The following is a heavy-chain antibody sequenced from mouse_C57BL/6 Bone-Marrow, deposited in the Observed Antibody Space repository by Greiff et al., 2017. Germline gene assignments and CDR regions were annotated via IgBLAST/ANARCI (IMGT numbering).Heavy chain of an antibody. CDR2: IDPSDSYT. J-gene: IGHJ3*01. CDR1: GYTFTSYW. D-gene: IGHD2-4*01. Sequence: QVQLQQPGAELVRPGTSVKLSCKASGYTFTSYWMHWVKQRPGQGLEWIGVIDPSDSYTNYNQKFKGKATLTVDTSSSTAYMQLSSLTSEDSAVYYCARWMGYDYDGDWFAYWGQGTLVTVSA. V-gene: IGHV1-59*01. CDR3: ARWMGYDYDGDWFAY.